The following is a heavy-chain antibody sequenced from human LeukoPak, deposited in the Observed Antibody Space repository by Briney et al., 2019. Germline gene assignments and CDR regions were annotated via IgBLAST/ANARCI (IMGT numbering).Heavy chain of an antibody. CDR1: GFTFSSYA. CDR2: ISGSGGST. D-gene: IGHD3-9*01. Sequence: PGGSLRLSCAASGFTFSSYAMSWVRQAPGKGLEWVSAISGSGGSTYYADSVKGRFTISRDKSKNTLYLQMNSLRAEATAVYYCAKEYDILTGHPSWGQGTLVTVSS. CDR3: AKEYDILTGHPS. J-gene: IGHJ4*02. V-gene: IGHV3-23*01.